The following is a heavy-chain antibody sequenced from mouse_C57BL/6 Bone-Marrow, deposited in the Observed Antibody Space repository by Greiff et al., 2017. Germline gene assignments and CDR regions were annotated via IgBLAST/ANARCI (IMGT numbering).Heavy chain of an antibody. CDR2: INPNNGGT. D-gene: IGHD1-1*01. V-gene: IGHV1-22*01. J-gene: IGHJ4*01. CDR3: ARNYYGSSPIYAMDY. Sequence: VQLQQSGPELVKPGASVKMSCKASGYTFTDYNMHWVKQSHGKSLEWIGYINPNNGGTSYNQKFKGKATLTVNKSSSTAYMELRSLTSEDSAVYYCARNYYGSSPIYAMDYWGQGTSVTVSS. CDR1: GYTFTDYN.